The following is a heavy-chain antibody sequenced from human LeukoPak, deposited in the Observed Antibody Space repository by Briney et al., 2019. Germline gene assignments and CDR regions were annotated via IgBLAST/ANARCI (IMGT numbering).Heavy chain of an antibody. D-gene: IGHD1-26*01. CDR3: GKGRLGGRSRTDS. CDR2: ISSGSSTI. V-gene: IGHV3-48*04. CDR1: GFTFSGYS. Sequence: GGSLRLSCAASGFTFSGYSMNWVRQAPGKGLEWVSYISSGSSTIYYADSVRGRFTISRDNAKNSLYLQMSSLGVEDTAVYYCGKGRLGGRSRTDSWGQGTLVTVSS. J-gene: IGHJ4*02.